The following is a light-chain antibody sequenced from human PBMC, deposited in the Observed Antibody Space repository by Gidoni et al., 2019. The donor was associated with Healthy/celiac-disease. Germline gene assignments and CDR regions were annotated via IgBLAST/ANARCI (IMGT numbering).Light chain of an antibody. Sequence: EVVMTQSPGTLSFSPGDRATLSCRASQSVSSSYLAWYPQIPGQAPRLLSSGASSRATGIPDRFSGSGSGTDFTLTISRLEPEDFAVYYCQQYGSSPGYTFGQGTKLEIK. CDR3: QQYGSSPGYT. V-gene: IGKV3-20*01. J-gene: IGKJ2*01. CDR1: QSVSSSY. CDR2: GAS.